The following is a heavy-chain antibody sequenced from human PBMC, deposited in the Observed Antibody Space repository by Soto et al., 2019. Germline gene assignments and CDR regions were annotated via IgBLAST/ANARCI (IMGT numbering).Heavy chain of an antibody. Sequence: TPGKGLEWIGYIYYSENTYSNPSLKSRVAISGDTSKNQFSLKLSSVTAADTAVYYCASTEIYYDILTGYHPDYYYGMDVWGQGTTVTVSS. D-gene: IGHD3-9*01. CDR3: ASTEIYYDILTGYHPDYYYGMDV. J-gene: IGHJ6*02. CDR2: IYYSENT. V-gene: IGHV4-30-4*01.